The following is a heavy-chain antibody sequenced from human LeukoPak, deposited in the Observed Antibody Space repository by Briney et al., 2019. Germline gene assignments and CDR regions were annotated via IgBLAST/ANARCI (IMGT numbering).Heavy chain of an antibody. CDR3: ARGETSSYDY. J-gene: IGHJ4*02. D-gene: IGHD2-2*01. CDR2: IYSGGNT. V-gene: IGHV3-53*01. Sequence: GGSLRLSCAVSGFTVSINYMSWVRQAPEKGLEWVSVIYSGGNTYYADSVKGRFTISRDNSKNTVYLQMNSLRAEDTAVYYCARGETSSYDYWGQGTLVTVSS. CDR1: GFTVSINY.